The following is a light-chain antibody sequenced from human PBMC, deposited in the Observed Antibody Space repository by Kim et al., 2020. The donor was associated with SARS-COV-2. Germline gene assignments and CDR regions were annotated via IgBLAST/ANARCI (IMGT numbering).Light chain of an antibody. Sequence: SYELTQPPSVSVAPGKTARITCGGNNIGSKSVHWYQQKPGQAPVLVIYYDSDRPSGIPERFSGSNSGNTATLTISRVEAGDEADYYWQVWDSSSDHWVFGGGTKLTVL. CDR2: YDS. CDR1: NIGSKS. V-gene: IGLV3-21*04. CDR3: QVWDSSSDHWV. J-gene: IGLJ3*02.